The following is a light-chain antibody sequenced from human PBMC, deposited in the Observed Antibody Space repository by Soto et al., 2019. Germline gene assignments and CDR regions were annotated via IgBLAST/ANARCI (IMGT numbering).Light chain of an antibody. J-gene: IGLJ2*01. CDR2: EVN. CDR1: GGDVGSYKY. CDR3: SSYTITSTLVI. Sequence: QSALTQPASVSGSPGQSISVSCTGSGGDVGSYKYVSWYQQHPGKAPKLIIYEVNKRPSGVSDRFSGSKSGNTASLTISGLQAEDEADYYCSSYTITSTLVIFGGGTKLTVL. V-gene: IGLV2-14*01.